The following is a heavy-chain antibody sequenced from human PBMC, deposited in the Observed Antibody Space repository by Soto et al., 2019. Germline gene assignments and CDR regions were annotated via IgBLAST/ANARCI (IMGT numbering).Heavy chain of an antibody. J-gene: IGHJ4*02. CDR2: ISKDGDNR. Sequence: GGSLRLSCVVSGFTFRNYAMSWVRQAPGKGLEWVAVISKDGDNRYHADSVKGRFTISRDNSMNTLYMQMNSLRVEDTALYYCARFVGYGGSEYYFDNWGRGTLVTVS. D-gene: IGHD5-12*01. V-gene: IGHV3-30-3*01. CDR1: GFTFRNYA. CDR3: ARFVGYGGSEYYFDN.